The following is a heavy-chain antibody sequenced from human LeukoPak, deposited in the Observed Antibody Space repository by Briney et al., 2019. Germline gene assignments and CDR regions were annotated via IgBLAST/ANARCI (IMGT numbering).Heavy chain of an antibody. J-gene: IGHJ6*03. CDR3: ARDSRAAAGTGDYYYYMDV. CDR2: ITNSGGTT. D-gene: IGHD6-13*01. Sequence: GGSLRLSCAASGFTFSSYAMSWVRQAPGKGLEWVSAITNSGGTTYYADSVKGRFTISRDNAKNSLYLQMNSLRAEDTAVYYCARDSRAAAGTGDYYYYMDVWGKGTTVTVSS. CDR1: GFTFSSYA. V-gene: IGHV3-23*01.